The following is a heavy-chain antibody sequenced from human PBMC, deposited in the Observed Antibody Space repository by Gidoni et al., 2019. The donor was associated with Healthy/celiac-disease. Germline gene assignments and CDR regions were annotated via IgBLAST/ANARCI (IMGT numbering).Heavy chain of an antibody. V-gene: IGHV3-9*01. CDR1: GFTFDDYA. CDR2: SSWNSGSI. CDR3: AKEYDFGHFDY. J-gene: IGHJ4*02. D-gene: IGHD3-3*01. Sequence: EVQLVESGGGLVQPGRSLRLSCAASGFTFDDYAMHWVRQAPGKGLEWVSGSSWNSGSIGYADSVKGRFTISRDNAKNSLYLQMNSLRAEDTALYYCAKEYDFGHFDYWGQGTLVTVSS.